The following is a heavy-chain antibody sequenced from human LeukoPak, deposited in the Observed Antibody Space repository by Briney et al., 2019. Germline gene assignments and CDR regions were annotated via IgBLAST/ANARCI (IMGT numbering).Heavy chain of an antibody. CDR2: IKQDGSEK. V-gene: IGHV3-7*01. J-gene: IGHJ4*02. Sequence: GGSLRLSCAASGFTFSSYWMCWVRQAPGKGLEWVANIKQDGSEKYYVDSVKGRSTISRDNAKNSLYLQMNSLRAEDTAVYYCARYIALYYFDYWGQGTLVTVSS. D-gene: IGHD6-13*01. CDR1: GFTFSSYW. CDR3: ARYIALYYFDY.